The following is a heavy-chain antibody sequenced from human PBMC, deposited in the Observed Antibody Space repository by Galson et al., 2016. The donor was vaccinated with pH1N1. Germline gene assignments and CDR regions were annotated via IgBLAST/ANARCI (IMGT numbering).Heavy chain of an antibody. J-gene: IGHJ4*02. CDR1: GFTFNNYW. Sequence: SLRLSCAASGFTFNNYWMTWVRQAPGKGLGWVANINQDGSQKYSVDSVKGRFTISRDNAKNSLYLQMNSLRAEDTAVYYCARSIAGRDSYWGQGTLVTVSS. CDR2: INQDGSQK. D-gene: IGHD6-6*01. CDR3: ARSIAGRDSY. V-gene: IGHV3-7*04.